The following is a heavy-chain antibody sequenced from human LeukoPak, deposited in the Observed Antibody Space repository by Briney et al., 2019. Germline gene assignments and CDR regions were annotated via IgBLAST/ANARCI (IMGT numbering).Heavy chain of an antibody. J-gene: IGHJ5*02. CDR3: ARGGITMVRGVIISSLGWFDP. CDR2: IIPIFGTA. V-gene: IGHV1-69*13. D-gene: IGHD3-10*01. Sequence: SVKVSCKASGGTFSSYAISWVRQAPGQGLEWMGGIIPIFGTANYAQKFQGRVTITADESTSTAYMELSSLRSEDTAVYYCARGGITMVRGVIISSLGWFDPWGQGTLVTVSS. CDR1: GGTFSSYA.